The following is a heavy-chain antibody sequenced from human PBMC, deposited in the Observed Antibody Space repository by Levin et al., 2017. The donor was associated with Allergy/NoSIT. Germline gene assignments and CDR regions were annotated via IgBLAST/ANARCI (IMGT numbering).Heavy chain of an antibody. Sequence: PSETLSLTCSVSGGSIFGYYWSWIRQPAGKGLEWIGRIYTTGSTNYSPSLKSRVTMSIDTSKNQFSLKLSSVTAADTAVYYCARGRYDVYYYGMDVWGQGTTVTVSS. CDR2: IYTTGST. CDR1: GGSIFGYY. D-gene: IGHD3-3*01. J-gene: IGHJ6*02. V-gene: IGHV4-4*07. CDR3: ARGRYDVYYYGMDV.